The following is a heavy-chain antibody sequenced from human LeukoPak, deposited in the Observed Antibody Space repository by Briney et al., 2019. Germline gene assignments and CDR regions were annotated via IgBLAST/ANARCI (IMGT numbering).Heavy chain of an antibody. CDR1: GFTFSSYS. CDR3: ARGIAARRGPFDY. V-gene: IGHV3-48*04. J-gene: IGHJ4*02. D-gene: IGHD6-6*01. Sequence: PGGSLRLSCAASGFTFSSYSMNWVRQAPGKGLEWVSYISSSSSTIYYADSVKGRFTISRDNAKNSLYPQMNSLRAEDTAVYYCARGIAARRGPFDYWGQGTLVTVSS. CDR2: ISSSSSTI.